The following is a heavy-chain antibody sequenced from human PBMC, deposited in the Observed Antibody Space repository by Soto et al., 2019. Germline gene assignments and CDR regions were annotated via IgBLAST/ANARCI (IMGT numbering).Heavy chain of an antibody. CDR2: IYSGGDT. D-gene: IGHD6-13*01. CDR1: GITVSSSY. Sequence: GGSLRLSCAASGITVSSSYMTWVRQAPGRGLEWVSVIYSGGDTYYAASVKGRFAISRDKSKNTLYLQMNSLRAEDTAVYYCARAEQLVPGPYYGMDVWGQGTTVTVSS. J-gene: IGHJ6*02. CDR3: ARAEQLVPGPYYGMDV. V-gene: IGHV3-66*01.